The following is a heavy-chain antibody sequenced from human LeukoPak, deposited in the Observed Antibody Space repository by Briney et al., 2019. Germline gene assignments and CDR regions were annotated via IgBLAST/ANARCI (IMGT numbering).Heavy chain of an antibody. CDR2: INLKSGGT. V-gene: IGHV1-2*02. D-gene: IGHD1-26*01. Sequence: ASVKVSCKAVGYTFTGYFMHSVRQAPGQGLEWMGWINLKSGGTNYAQKFQGRVTMTRDTSIRTAYMELSRLRSDDTAVYYCARGWAGGSYWKGAEYFQHWGQGTLVTVSS. CDR3: ARGWAGGSYWKGAEYFQH. J-gene: IGHJ1*01. CDR1: GYTFTGYF.